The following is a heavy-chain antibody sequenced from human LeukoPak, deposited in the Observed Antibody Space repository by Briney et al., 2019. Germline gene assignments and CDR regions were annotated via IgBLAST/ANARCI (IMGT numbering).Heavy chain of an antibody. CDR3: ATYRQVLLPFES. CDR1: EFTFSTFA. D-gene: IGHD5-18*01. Sequence: GGSLRLSCAASEFTFSTFAMIWVRQPPGKGLEWVSSIFPSGGEIHYADSVRGRFTISRDNSKSILSLQMNSLRAEDTAIYYCATYRQVLLPFESWGQGTLVTVSS. CDR2: IFPSGGEI. V-gene: IGHV3-23*01. J-gene: IGHJ4*02.